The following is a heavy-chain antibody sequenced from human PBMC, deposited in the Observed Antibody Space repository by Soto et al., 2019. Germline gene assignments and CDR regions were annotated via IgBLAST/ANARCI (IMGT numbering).Heavy chain of an antibody. CDR2: IYYSGST. CDR1: GCSISSYY. V-gene: IGHV4-59*01. Sequence: SETLSLPCPVSGCSISSYYWSWIRQPPGKGLEWIGYIYYSGSTNYNPSLKSRVTISVDTSKNQFSLKLSSVTAADTAVYYCARAFCSSTSCYWFDPWGQGTLVTVSS. J-gene: IGHJ5*02. CDR3: ARAFCSSTSCYWFDP. D-gene: IGHD2-2*01.